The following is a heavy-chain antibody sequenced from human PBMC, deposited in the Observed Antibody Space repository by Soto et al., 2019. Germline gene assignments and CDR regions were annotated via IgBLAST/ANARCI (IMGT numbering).Heavy chain of an antibody. Sequence: ASVKVSCKASGYTFTSYYIYWVRQATGQGLECMGWMNPSTGNSCYAQKFQGRVTMTSDTSISTAHMELSSLRSEDTAVYYCARRAETNGWNGFGADKYYFDFWGQGTLVTVSS. CDR3: ARRAETNGWNGFGADKYYFDF. CDR2: MNPSTGNS. D-gene: IGHD1-1*01. V-gene: IGHV1-8*01. J-gene: IGHJ4*02. CDR1: GYTFTSYY.